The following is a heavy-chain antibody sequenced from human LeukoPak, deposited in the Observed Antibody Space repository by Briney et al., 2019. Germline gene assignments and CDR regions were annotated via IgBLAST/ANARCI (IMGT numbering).Heavy chain of an antibody. CDR1: GFTFNQYV. V-gene: IGHV3-30*04. CDR2: ISNDGITR. D-gene: IGHD3-22*01. J-gene: IGHJ4*02. CDR3: VREGYYDSGGPFSGYFDY. Sequence: GRSLRLSCAASGFTFNQYVIHWARQAPGKGLEWVAVISNDGITRFYATSAKGRCTISRDDSKNTVYLQLSSLRVEDTAVYYCVREGYYDSGGPFSGYFDYWGRGDLVTVSS.